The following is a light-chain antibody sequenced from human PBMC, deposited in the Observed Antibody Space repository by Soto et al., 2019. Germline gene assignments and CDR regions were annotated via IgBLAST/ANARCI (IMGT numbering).Light chain of an antibody. V-gene: IGKV1-5*03. Sequence: DIQMTQSPSTLSASVGDRVTITCRASQSINTWLAWYQLKPGRAPKLLIYKASTLESGVSSRFSGSGSGPEFTLTISSLQPDDFATYYCQQYQTYSQFGQGTKVQIK. CDR3: QQYQTYSQ. CDR2: KAS. J-gene: IGKJ1*01. CDR1: QSINTW.